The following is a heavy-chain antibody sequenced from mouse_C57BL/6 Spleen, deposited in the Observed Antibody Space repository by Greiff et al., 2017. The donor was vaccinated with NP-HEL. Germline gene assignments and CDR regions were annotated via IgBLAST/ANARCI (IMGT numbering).Heavy chain of an antibody. V-gene: IGHV1-50*01. CDR2: IDPSDSYT. J-gene: IGHJ3*01. CDR3: ANLIGSSPAWFAY. CDR1: GYTFASYW. Sequence: QVQLQQPGAELVKPGASVKLSCKASGYTFASYWMQWVKQRPGQGLEWIGEIDPSDSYTNYNQKFKGKATLTVDTSSSTAYMQLSSLTSEDSAVYYCANLIGSSPAWFAYWGQGTLVTVSA. D-gene: IGHD1-1*01.